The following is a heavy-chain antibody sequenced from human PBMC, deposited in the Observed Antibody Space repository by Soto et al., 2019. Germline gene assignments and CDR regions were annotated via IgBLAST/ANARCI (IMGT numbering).Heavy chain of an antibody. CDR3: ARNSGSCSHFDY. D-gene: IGHD1-26*01. Sequence: QVQLVESGGGVVQPGRSLRLSCAASGFTFSSYGMHWVRQAPGKGLEWVAVISYDGSNKYYADSVKGRFTISRDNSKNTLYLQMNSLRAEDTAVYYCARNSGSCSHFDYWGQGTLVTVSS. CDR1: GFTFSSYG. J-gene: IGHJ4*02. CDR2: ISYDGSNK. V-gene: IGHV3-30*03.